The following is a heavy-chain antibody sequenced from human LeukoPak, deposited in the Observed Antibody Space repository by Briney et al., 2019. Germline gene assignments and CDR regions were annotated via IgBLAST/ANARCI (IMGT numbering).Heavy chain of an antibody. CDR2: ISAYNGNT. V-gene: IGHV1-18*01. Sequence: GASVKVSCKASGYTFTSYGISWVRQAPGQGLEWMGWISAYNGNTNYAQKLQGRVTVTTDTSTSTAYMELRSLRSDDTAVYYCARDKPLEGPSSWYAYFDYWGQGTLVTVSS. J-gene: IGHJ4*02. D-gene: IGHD6-13*01. CDR3: ARDKPLEGPSSWYAYFDY. CDR1: GYTFTSYG.